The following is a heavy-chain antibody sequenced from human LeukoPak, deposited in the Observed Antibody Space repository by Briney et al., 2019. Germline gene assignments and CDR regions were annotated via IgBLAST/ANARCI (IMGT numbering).Heavy chain of an antibody. CDR1: GYTFTRYD. Sequence: ASVKVSCKASGYTFTRYDINWVRQATGQGLEWMGWMNPNSGNTGYAQKFQGRVTITRNTSISTAYMELSSLRSEDTAVYYCARGYCSSTSCRGGWFDPWGQGTLVTVFS. D-gene: IGHD2-2*01. J-gene: IGHJ5*02. CDR2: MNPNSGNT. CDR3: ARGYCSSTSCRGGWFDP. V-gene: IGHV1-8*03.